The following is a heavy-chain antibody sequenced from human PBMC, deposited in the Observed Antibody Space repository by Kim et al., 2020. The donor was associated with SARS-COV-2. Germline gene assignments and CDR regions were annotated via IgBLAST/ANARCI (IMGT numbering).Heavy chain of an antibody. Sequence: GGSLRLSCAASGVTFSSYAMSWVRQAPGKGLEWVSAISGSGGSTYYADSVKGRFTISRDNSKNTLYLQMNSLSAEDTAVYYCAKLIAVAGRSPFGACCMDVWGQGTSVTVSS. CDR3: AKLIAVAGRSPFGACCMDV. CDR2: ISGSGGST. D-gene: IGHD6-19*01. J-gene: IGHJ6*02. CDR1: GVTFSSYA. V-gene: IGHV3-23*01.